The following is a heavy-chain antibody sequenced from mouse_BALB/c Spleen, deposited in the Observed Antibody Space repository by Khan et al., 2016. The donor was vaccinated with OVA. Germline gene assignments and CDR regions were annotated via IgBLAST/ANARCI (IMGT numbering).Heavy chain of an antibody. V-gene: IGHV3-2*02. CDR3: ARSLYYSDSYAMDY. CDR1: GYSITSDYA. J-gene: IGHJ4*01. CDR2: ISSTGST. D-gene: IGHD2-13*01. Sequence: VQLKQSGPGLVKPSQSLSLTCTVTGYSITSDYAWNWIRQFPGNKLEWMGYISSTGSTSYNPSLKSRISITRDTSKNQFFLHLKSVTTEDTATYYCARSLYYSDSYAMDYWGQGTSVTVSS.